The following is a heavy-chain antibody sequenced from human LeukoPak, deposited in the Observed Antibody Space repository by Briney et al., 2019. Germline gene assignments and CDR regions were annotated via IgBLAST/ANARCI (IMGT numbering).Heavy chain of an antibody. CDR1: GGSISSGGYY. CDR2: IYYSGST. J-gene: IGHJ5*02. V-gene: IGHV4-31*03. Sequence: SETLSLTCTVSGGSISSGGYYWSWIRQHPGKGLEWIGYIYYSGSTYYNPSLKSRVTISVDTSKNQFSLILSSVTAADTAVYYCARVPGGYDYQWFDPWGQGTLVTVSS. CDR3: ARVPGGYDYQWFDP. D-gene: IGHD5-12*01.